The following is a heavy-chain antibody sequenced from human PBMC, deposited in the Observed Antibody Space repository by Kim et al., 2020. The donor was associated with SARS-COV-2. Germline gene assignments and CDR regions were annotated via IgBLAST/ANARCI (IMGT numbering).Heavy chain of an antibody. V-gene: IGHV4-34*01. D-gene: IGHD6-13*01. CDR2: INHSGST. CDR1: GGSFSGYY. J-gene: IGHJ1*01. Sequence: SETLSLTCAVYGGSFSGYYWSWIRQPPGKGLEWIGEINHSGSTNYNPSLKSRVTISVDTSKNQFSLKLSSVTAADTAVYYCARSPTAADSPRYAFCGWG. CDR3: ARSPTAADSPRYAFCG.